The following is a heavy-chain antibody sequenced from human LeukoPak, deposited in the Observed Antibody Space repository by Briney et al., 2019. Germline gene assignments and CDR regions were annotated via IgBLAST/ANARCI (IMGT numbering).Heavy chain of an antibody. CDR1: GGSISSYY. D-gene: IGHD6-19*01. V-gene: IGHV4-59*01. J-gene: IGHJ4*02. Sequence: PSETLSLTCTVSGGSISSYYWSWIRQPPGKGLEWIGYIYYSGSTNYNPSLKSRVTISVDTSKNQFSLKLSSVTAADTAVYYCARVASGWLVDYWGQGNLVTVSS. CDR3: ARVASGWLVDY. CDR2: IYYSGST.